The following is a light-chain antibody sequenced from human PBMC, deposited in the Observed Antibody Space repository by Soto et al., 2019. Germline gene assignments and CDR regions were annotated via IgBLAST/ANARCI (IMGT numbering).Light chain of an antibody. CDR2: YDS. CDR3: QVWDSISDHPV. CDR1: NIGSKA. Sequence: SYELTQPPSVSVAPGKTARITCGGDNIGSKAVHWYQRKPGQAPMLVIFYDSDRPSGIPERFSGSNSGNTATLTISRVEAGDEADYYCQVWDSISDHPVFGGGTQLTVL. J-gene: IGLJ2*01. V-gene: IGLV3-21*04.